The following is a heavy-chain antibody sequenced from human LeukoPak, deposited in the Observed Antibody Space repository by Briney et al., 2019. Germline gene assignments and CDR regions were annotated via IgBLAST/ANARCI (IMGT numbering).Heavy chain of an antibody. D-gene: IGHD6-19*01. Sequence: RTSQTLSLTCTVSGGSITSGGYYWSWIRQHPGKGLEWIGYIDYSGGTYYNPSLKSRVTISVDTSKNQFSLILSSVTAADTAVYYCARLSIPGYSSGWYLFDYWGQGTLVTVSS. J-gene: IGHJ4*02. CDR3: ARLSIPGYSSGWYLFDY. V-gene: IGHV4-31*03. CDR1: GGSITSGGYY. CDR2: IDYSGGT.